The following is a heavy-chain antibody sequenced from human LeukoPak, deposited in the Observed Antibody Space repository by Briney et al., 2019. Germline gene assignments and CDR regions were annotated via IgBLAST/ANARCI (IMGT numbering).Heavy chain of an antibody. CDR1: GFTFSSYW. CDR3: ARSGVVVAATKLYYYYYYMDV. V-gene: IGHV3-74*01. Sequence: GGSLRLSCAASGFTFSSYWMHWVRQAPGKGLVWVSRINSDGSSTSYADSVKGRFTISRDSAKNTLYLQMNSLRAEDTAVYYYARSGVVVAATKLYYYYYYMDVWGKGTTVTVSS. CDR2: INSDGSST. D-gene: IGHD2-15*01. J-gene: IGHJ6*03.